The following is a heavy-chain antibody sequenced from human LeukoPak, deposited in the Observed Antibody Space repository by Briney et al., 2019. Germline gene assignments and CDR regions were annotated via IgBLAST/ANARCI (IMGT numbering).Heavy chain of an antibody. CDR2: IYYSGST. J-gene: IGHJ6*03. Sequence: PSETLSLTCTVSGGSISSYYWSWIRQPPGKGLEWIGYIYYSGSTNYNPSLKSRVTISVDTSKNQFSLKLSSVTAADTAVYYCATTAAGTRGGYYYYYMDVWGKGTTVTVSS. D-gene: IGHD6-13*01. V-gene: IGHV4-59*01. CDR1: GGSISSYY. CDR3: ATTAAGTRGGYYYYYMDV.